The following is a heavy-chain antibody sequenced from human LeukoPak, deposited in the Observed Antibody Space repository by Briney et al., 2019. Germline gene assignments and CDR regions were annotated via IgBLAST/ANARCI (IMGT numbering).Heavy chain of an antibody. Sequence: GGSLRLSCAASGFTFDDYAMHWVRQAPGKGLEWVSGISWNSGSIGYADSVKGRSTISRDNAKNSLYLQMNVLRAADTAVYYCATLNWDDGEVSGFDHWGRGIMVTVSS. D-gene: IGHD1-26*01. CDR2: ISWNSGSI. CDR1: GFTFDDYA. CDR3: ATLNWDDGEVSGFDH. J-gene: IGHJ5*02. V-gene: IGHV3-9*01.